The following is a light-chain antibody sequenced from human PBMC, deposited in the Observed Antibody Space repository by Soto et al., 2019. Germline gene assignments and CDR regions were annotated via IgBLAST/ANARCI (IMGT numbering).Light chain of an antibody. CDR2: DVS. Sequence: QSVLTQPASLSGSPGQSITISCTGTSSDVGGYNYVSWYQQHPGKAPKLMIYDVSNRPSGVSNRFSGSKSGNTASLTISGLQAEDEADYYCSSYTSSSTYAFGTGTKVTVL. CDR1: SSDVGGYNY. V-gene: IGLV2-14*01. J-gene: IGLJ1*01. CDR3: SSYTSSSTYA.